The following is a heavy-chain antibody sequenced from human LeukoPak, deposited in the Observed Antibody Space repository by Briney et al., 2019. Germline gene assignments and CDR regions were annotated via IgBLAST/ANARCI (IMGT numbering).Heavy chain of an antibody. J-gene: IGHJ6*03. CDR2: MNPNSGNT. CDR1: GYTFTSYD. CDR3: ARRAVAYYYYYYMDV. D-gene: IGHD6-19*01. Sequence: GASVKVSCKASGYTFTSYDINWVRQATGQGLEWMGWMNPNSGNTGYAQKFQGRVIITRNTSISKAYMDLSSLRSDDTAVYYCARRAVAYYYYYYMDVWGKGTTVTVSS. V-gene: IGHV1-8*03.